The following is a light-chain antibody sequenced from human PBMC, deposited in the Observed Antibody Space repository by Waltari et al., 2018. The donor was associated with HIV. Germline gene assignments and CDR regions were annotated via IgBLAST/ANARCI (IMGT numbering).Light chain of an antibody. J-gene: IGLJ1*01. Sequence: SYVLPQPPSVSWPQATRARIPGGGNNMESKSVPWYQQKPGQAPVLVVYDDFDRPSGIPERFSGSNSGNTATLTISRVEVVDEADYHCQVWDRSSDHYVFGPGTKVTVL. V-gene: IGLV3-21*03. CDR1: NMESKS. CDR2: DDF. CDR3: QVWDRSSDHYV.